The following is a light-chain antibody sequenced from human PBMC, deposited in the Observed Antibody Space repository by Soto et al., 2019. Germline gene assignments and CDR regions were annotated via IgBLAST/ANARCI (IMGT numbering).Light chain of an antibody. V-gene: IGLV3-21*04. Sequence: SYELTQPPSVSGAPGKTARITCGGKNIGSKSVHWDQQKPGQAPVLGIYYVSDRTSGIPERFSGSNSGNTATLTISRVEPGDEADYYCQVWDSSSDHPVVFGGGTKLTVL. CDR2: YVS. CDR1: NIGSKS. J-gene: IGLJ2*01. CDR3: QVWDSSSDHPVV.